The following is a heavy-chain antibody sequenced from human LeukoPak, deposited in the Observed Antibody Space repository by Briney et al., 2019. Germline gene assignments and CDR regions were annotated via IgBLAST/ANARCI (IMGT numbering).Heavy chain of an antibody. J-gene: IGHJ4*02. CDR1: GGSFSGYY. D-gene: IGHD3-22*01. V-gene: IGHV4-34*01. CDR3: ARVPYYDSSGYQFRLFDY. Sequence: SETLSLTCAVYGGSFSGYYWSWIRQPPGKGLEWIGEINHSGSTNYNPSLKSRVTISVDTSKNQFSLKLSSVTAADTAVYYCARVPYYDSSGYQFRLFDYWGQGTLVTVSS. CDR2: INHSGST.